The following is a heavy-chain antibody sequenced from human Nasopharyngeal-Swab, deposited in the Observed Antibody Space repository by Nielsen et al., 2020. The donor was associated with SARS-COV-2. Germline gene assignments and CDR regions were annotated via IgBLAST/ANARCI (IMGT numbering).Heavy chain of an antibody. CDR2: ISWNSGST. CDR1: GFTFDDYA. Sequence: GGSLRLSCAAPGFTFDDYAMHWVRQAPGKGLEWVSGISWNSGSTGYADSVKGRFTISRDNAKNSLYLQMNSLRAEDTALYYCAKDGGGLTGDLYYFDYWGQGTLVTVSS. V-gene: IGHV3-9*01. D-gene: IGHD7-27*01. CDR3: AKDGGGLTGDLYYFDY. J-gene: IGHJ4*02.